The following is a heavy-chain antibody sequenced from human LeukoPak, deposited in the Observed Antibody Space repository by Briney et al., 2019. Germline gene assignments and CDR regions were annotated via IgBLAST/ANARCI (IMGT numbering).Heavy chain of an antibody. D-gene: IGHD6-19*01. CDR1: GGTFSSYA. V-gene: IGHV1-18*01. J-gene: IGHJ4*02. CDR3: ARGHTYGWHTVDY. CDR2: TSAYNGNT. Sequence: ASVKVSCKASGGTFSSYAISWVRQAPGQGLEWMGWTSAYNGNTNYAQKLQGRVTMTTDTSTSTAYMELRSLRSDDTAVYYCARGHTYGWHTVDYWGQGTLVTVSS.